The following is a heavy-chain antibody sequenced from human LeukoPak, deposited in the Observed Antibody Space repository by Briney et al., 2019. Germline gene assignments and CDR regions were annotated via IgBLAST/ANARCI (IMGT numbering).Heavy chain of an antibody. D-gene: IGHD5-18*01. Sequence: SETLSLTCAVYGGSFSGYYWSWIRQPPGKGLEWIGEINHSGSTNYNPSLKSRVTISLDTSKNQFSLKLSSVTATDTAVYHCAREDRYSYGYGYYHYYMDVWGKGTTVTISS. CDR1: GGSFSGYY. V-gene: IGHV4-34*01. J-gene: IGHJ6*03. CDR3: AREDRYSYGYGYYHYYMDV. CDR2: INHSGST.